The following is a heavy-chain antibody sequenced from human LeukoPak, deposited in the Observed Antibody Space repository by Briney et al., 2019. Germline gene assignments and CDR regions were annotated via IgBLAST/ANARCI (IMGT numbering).Heavy chain of an antibody. CDR3: ARGAVRGGSRYYYYYMDV. D-gene: IGHD3-10*01. J-gene: IGHJ6*03. V-gene: IGHV1-18*01. Sequence: ASVKVSCKASGYTFTSYGISWVRQAPGQGLEWMGWISAYNGNTNYAQKLQGRVTMTTDTSTSTAYMELSRLRSDDTAVYYCARGAVRGGSRYYYYYMDVWGKGTTVTVSS. CDR2: ISAYNGNT. CDR1: GYTFTSYG.